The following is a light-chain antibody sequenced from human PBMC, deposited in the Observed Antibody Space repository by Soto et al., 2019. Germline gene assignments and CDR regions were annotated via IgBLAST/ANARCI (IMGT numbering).Light chain of an antibody. CDR1: QVISSY. J-gene: IGKJ1*01. CDR3: QQYNSYSRT. Sequence: IQLTQSPSSLSASVGDRVTITCRASQVISSYLAWYQQKPGKAPKLLIYDASTLQSGVPSRFSGSGSGTEFTLTISSLQPDDFATYYCQQYNSYSRTFGQGTKVDIK. CDR2: DAS. V-gene: IGKV1-9*01.